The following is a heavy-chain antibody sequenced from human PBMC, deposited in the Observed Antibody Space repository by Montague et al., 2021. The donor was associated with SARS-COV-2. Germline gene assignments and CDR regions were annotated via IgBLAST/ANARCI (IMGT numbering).Heavy chain of an antibody. CDR1: GGSISPYY. CDR3: ARVGWALPVGDYYFDY. CDR2: IYYTGRT. D-gene: IGHD1-26*01. J-gene: IGHJ4*02. Sequence: SETLSLTCAVSGGSISPYYWSWIRQPPGKGLECIGNIYYTGRTNXNSSLKSRLTISVDTSENQFSLKVTSVTPADTAVYYCARVGWALPVGDYYFDYWGQGTLVTVSS. V-gene: IGHV4-59*01.